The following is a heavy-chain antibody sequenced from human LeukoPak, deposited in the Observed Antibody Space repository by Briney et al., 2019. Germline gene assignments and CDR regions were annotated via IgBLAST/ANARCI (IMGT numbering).Heavy chain of an antibody. CDR1: GYTFTSYG. J-gene: IGHJ6*04. CDR3: ARGGLRFHGMDV. D-gene: IGHD5-12*01. V-gene: IGHV1-69*13. CDR2: IIPIFGTA. Sequence: SVKVSCKASGYTFTSYGISWVRQAPGQGLEWMGGIIPIFGTANYAQKFQGRVTITADESTSTAYMELSSLRSEDTAVYYCARGGLRFHGMDVWGKGTTVTVSS.